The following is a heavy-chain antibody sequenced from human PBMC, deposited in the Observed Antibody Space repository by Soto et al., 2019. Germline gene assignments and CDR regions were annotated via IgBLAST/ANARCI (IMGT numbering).Heavy chain of an antibody. CDR2: ISSSSSTI. J-gene: IGHJ6*02. CDR1: GLTFSSYS. Sequence: GGSLRLSCAASGLTFSSYSMNWVRQAPGKGLEWVSYISSSSSTIYYADSVKGRFTISRDNAKNSLYLQMNSLRDEDTAVYYCARDGVLGVGSGSDYPRPKGNYYGMDVWGQGTTVTVSS. V-gene: IGHV3-48*02. CDR3: ARDGVLGVGSGSDYPRPKGNYYGMDV. D-gene: IGHD3-10*01.